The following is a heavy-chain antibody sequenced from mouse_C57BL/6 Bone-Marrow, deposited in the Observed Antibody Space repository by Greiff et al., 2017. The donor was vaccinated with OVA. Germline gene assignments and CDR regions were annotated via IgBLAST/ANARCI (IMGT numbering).Heavy chain of an antibody. D-gene: IGHD3-2*02. CDR3: ARQLRLTYYAMDY. V-gene: IGHV5-6*01. J-gene: IGHJ4*01. CDR1: GFPFSSYG. CDR2: ISSGGSYT. Sequence: EVNLVESGGDLVKPGGSLKLSCAASGFPFSSYGMSWVRQTPDKRLEWVATISSGGSYTYYPDSVKGRFTISRDNAKNTLYLQMSSLKSEDTAMYYCARQLRLTYYAMDYWGQGTSVTVSS.